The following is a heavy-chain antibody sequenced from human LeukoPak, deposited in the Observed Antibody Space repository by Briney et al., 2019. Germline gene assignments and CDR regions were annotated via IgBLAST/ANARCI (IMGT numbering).Heavy chain of an antibody. J-gene: IGHJ4*02. D-gene: IGHD2-21*01. Sequence: GGSLRLSCAASGFTFSSYWTSWVRQAPGKGLEWVANIKQDGSEKYYVDSVKGRFTISRDNALNSLYLQMNSLRAEDTAIYYCARSIPYGATWYGRSDYWGQGTLVTVSS. V-gene: IGHV3-7*03. CDR2: IKQDGSEK. CDR3: ARSIPYGATWYGRSDY. CDR1: GFTFSSYW.